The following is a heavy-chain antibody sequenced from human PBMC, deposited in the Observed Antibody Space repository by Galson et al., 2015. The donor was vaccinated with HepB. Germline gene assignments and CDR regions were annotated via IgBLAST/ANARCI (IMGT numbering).Heavy chain of an antibody. Sequence: SLRLSCAASGFTFSDYYMSWIRQAPGKGLEWVSYISSTSSTIYYADSVKGRFTISRDNAKNSLYLQMNSLRAADTAVYYCARGIVGYCSGGSCYLFDYWGQGTLVTVSS. D-gene: IGHD2-15*01. J-gene: IGHJ4*02. V-gene: IGHV3-11*04. CDR3: ARGIVGYCSGGSCYLFDY. CDR2: ISSTSSTI. CDR1: GFTFSDYY.